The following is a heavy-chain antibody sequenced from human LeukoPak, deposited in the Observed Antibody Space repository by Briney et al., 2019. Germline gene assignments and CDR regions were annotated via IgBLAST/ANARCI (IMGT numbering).Heavy chain of an antibody. Sequence: PGRSLRLSCAASGFTFSSYAMSWVRQAPGKGLEWVSAISGSGGSTYYADSVKGRFTISRDNSKNTLYLQMNSLRAEDTAVYYCAKVGSVAGTKEFLGLSDYWGQGTLVTVSS. J-gene: IGHJ4*02. D-gene: IGHD6-19*01. CDR1: GFTFSSYA. V-gene: IGHV3-23*01. CDR3: AKVGSVAGTKEFLGLSDY. CDR2: ISGSGGST.